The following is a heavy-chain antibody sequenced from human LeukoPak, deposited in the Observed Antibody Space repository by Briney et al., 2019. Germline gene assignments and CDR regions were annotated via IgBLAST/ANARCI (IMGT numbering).Heavy chain of an antibody. Sequence: GASVKVSCKASGYTFTGYYMHWVRQAPGQGLEWMGWINPNSGGTNYAQKFQGRVTMTRDSSISTAYMELSRLRSDDTAVYYCARVSSIWSGIDYWGQGTLVTVSS. CDR1: GYTFTGYY. V-gene: IGHV1-2*02. CDR3: ARVSSIWSGIDY. CDR2: INPNSGGT. D-gene: IGHD3-3*01. J-gene: IGHJ4*02.